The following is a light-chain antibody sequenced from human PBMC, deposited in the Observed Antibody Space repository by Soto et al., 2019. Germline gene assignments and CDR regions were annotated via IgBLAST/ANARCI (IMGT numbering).Light chain of an antibody. CDR1: QSISSW. J-gene: IGKJ4*01. CDR3: KQYDNYSLA. V-gene: IGKV1-5*03. Sequence: DIQMTQSPSTLSASVGDRVTITCRASQSISSWLAWYQQKPGKAPKLLIYKASNLESGVPSRSSGSGSGTDFPLTISSLEPDDFATYYCKQYDNYSLAFGGGTKV. CDR2: KAS.